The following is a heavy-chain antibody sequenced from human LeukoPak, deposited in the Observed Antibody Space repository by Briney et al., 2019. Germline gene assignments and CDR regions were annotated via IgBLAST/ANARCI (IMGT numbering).Heavy chain of an antibody. V-gene: IGHV4-59*01. CDR1: GGSISSYY. D-gene: IGHD5-18*01. J-gene: IGHJ4*02. CDR3: ARYSYGGSHFDY. CDR2: IYSSGST. Sequence: SETLSLTCTVSGGSISSYYWSWIRQPPGKGLEWIGYIYSSGSTNYNPSLKSRFNMSVASSMCQFSLNLSSVTAADSAVYYCARYSYGGSHFDYWGQGTLVTVAS.